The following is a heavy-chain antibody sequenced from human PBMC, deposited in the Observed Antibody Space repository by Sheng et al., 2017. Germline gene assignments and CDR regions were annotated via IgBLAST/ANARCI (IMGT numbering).Heavy chain of an antibody. V-gene: IGHV1-69*01. Sequence: QVQLVQSGAEVKKPGSSVNVSCKASEDTFNNYAFSWVRQAPGRGLEWMGGVIPLFHKPHTAQRFQGRLTFIADESTNTVYMHLSSLTFDDTAVYFCATGVAAYSGYDHFDYWGQGSLVTVSS. CDR3: ATGVAAYSGYDHFDY. D-gene: IGHD5-12*01. CDR2: VIPLFHKP. J-gene: IGHJ4*02. CDR1: EDTFNNYA.